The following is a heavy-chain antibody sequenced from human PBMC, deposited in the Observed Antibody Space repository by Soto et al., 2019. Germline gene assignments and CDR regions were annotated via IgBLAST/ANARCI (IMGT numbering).Heavy chain of an antibody. D-gene: IGHD4-4*01. Sequence: DVQLLESGGGLVQPGGSLRLSCAASGFTFNAYAMTWVRQAPGKGLEWVSAIGGSGGNRYYAGSVRGRFTIYRDNSKDTVDLQMNSLRVEDTAVYYCARVASDYINSVDHWGQGILVSVSS. CDR2: IGGSGGNR. CDR3: ARVASDYINSVDH. V-gene: IGHV3-23*01. CDR1: GFTFNAYA. J-gene: IGHJ4*02.